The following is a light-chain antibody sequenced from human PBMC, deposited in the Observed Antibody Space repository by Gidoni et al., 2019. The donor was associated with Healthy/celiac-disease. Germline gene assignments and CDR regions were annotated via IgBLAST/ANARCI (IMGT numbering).Light chain of an antibody. Sequence: EIVLTQSPATLSLSPGERATLSCRASQSVSSYLAWYQQKPGQAPRLLIYDASNRATGIPARFSGSGSETDFTLTISSLEPEDFALYYCQQRSNWPPSLTFGGGTKVEIK. CDR1: QSVSSY. J-gene: IGKJ4*01. V-gene: IGKV3-11*01. CDR3: QQRSNWPPSLT. CDR2: DAS.